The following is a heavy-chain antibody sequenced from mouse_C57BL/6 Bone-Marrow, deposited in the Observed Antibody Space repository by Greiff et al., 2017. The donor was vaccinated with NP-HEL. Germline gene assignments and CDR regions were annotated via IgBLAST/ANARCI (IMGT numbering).Heavy chain of an antibody. J-gene: IGHJ2*01. CDR1: GFTFSSYA. D-gene: IGHD1-1*01. CDR2: ISSGGDYI. V-gene: IGHV5-9-1*02. CDR3: TRENGSSYGYFDY. Sequence: EVQVVESGEGLVKPGGSLKLSCAASGFTFSSYAMSWVRQTPEQRLEWVAYISSGGDYIYYADTVKGRFTISRANARNTLYLQVSSLKSEDTAMYYCTRENGSSYGYFDYWGQGTTLTVSS.